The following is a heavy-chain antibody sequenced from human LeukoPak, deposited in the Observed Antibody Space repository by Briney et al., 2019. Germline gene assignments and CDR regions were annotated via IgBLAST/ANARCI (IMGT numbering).Heavy chain of an antibody. CDR2: IYPGDSDT. Sequence: GESLKISCKGSGYSFASYWIGWVRQMPGKGLEWMGIIYPGDSDTRYSPSFQGQVTISADKSISTAYLQWSSLKASDTAMYYCARSYSSSWSGFDPWGQGTLVTVSS. CDR3: ARSYSSSWSGFDP. D-gene: IGHD6-13*01. CDR1: GYSFASYW. J-gene: IGHJ5*02. V-gene: IGHV5-51*01.